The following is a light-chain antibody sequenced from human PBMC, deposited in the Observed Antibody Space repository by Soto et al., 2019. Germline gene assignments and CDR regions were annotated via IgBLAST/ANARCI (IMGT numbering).Light chain of an antibody. J-gene: IGKJ4*01. CDR2: AAS. CDR3: QQYSNSVT. CDR1: QVVSSD. Sequence: ILCAKAHTTLSLSPGERATLSCRSSQVVSSDLAWYQQKCGQAPRLVIFAASSRATGIPERFSGSGWAEVFLTSSSLQPDEDSTYYCCQQYSNSVTFGRGTKVDIK. V-gene: IGKV3-11*01.